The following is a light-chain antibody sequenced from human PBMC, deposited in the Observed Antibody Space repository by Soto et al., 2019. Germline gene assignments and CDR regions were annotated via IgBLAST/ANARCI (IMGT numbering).Light chain of an antibody. CDR1: SSNIGSDY. Sequence: QSVLTQPPSASGTPGQRVTISCSGSSSNIGSDYVYWFQQLPGTAPKLLIYTNDQRPSGVPDRFSGSKSGTSASLAISGLGSGEGGDFCWEEGDATLSTWVFGGGPKLTV. CDR3: EEGDATLSTWV. V-gene: IGLV1-47*02. J-gene: IGLJ3*02. CDR2: TND.